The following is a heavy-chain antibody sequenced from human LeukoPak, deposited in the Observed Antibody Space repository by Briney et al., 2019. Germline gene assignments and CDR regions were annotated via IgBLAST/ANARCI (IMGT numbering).Heavy chain of an antibody. D-gene: IGHD3-10*01. V-gene: IGHV3-21*01. CDR3: ARDSSPMRGSGSYFAFDI. CDR1: GFTFSSYS. CDR2: ISSSSSSI. J-gene: IGHJ3*02. Sequence: GGSLRLSCAASGFTFSSYSMNWVRQAPGKGLEWVSSISSSSSSIYYADSVKGRFTISRDNAKNSLYLQMNSLRAEDSAVYYCARDSSPMRGSGSYFAFDIWGQGTTVTVSS.